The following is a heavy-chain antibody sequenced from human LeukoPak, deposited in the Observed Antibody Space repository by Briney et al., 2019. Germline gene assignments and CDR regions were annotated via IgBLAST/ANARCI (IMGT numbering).Heavy chain of an antibody. D-gene: IGHD2/OR15-2a*01. CDR2: MNPNSGNT. Sequence: SVKVSCKASGYTFTSYNINWVRQATGQGLEWMGWMNPNSGNTGYAQKFQGRVTMTRNTSISTAYMELSSLRSEDTAVYYCARRPAVKVRTTRYYYGMVVWGQGTTVTVSS. CDR1: GYTFTSYN. J-gene: IGHJ6*02. V-gene: IGHV1-8*01. CDR3: ARRPAVKVRTTRYYYGMVV.